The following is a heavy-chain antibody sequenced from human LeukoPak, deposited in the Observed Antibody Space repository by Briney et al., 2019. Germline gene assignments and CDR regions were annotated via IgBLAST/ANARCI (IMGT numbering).Heavy chain of an antibody. Sequence: SVKVSCKASGGTFSSYAISWVRQAPGQGLEWMGRIIPIFGTAHYAQKFQGRVTITTDESTSTAYMELSSLRSEDTAVYYCARSSGIVVVPAAMFGHAFDIWGQGTMVTVSS. J-gene: IGHJ3*02. CDR1: GGTFSSYA. V-gene: IGHV1-69*05. D-gene: IGHD2-2*01. CDR3: ARSSGIVVVPAAMFGHAFDI. CDR2: IIPIFGTA.